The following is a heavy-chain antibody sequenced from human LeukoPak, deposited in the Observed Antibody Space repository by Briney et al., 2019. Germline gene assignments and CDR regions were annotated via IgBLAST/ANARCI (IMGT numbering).Heavy chain of an antibody. D-gene: IGHD3-16*01. V-gene: IGHV3-7*01. CDR3: ARDLVELLFDY. J-gene: IGHJ4*02. CDR1: GFTFSSYW. CDR2: IKQDGSEK. Sequence: GGSLRLSCAASGFTFSSYWMSWVRQAPGKGLEWVANIKQDGSEKYYVDSVKGRFTISRDNAKNSPYLQMNSLRAEDTAVYYCARDLVELLFDYWGQGTLVTVSS.